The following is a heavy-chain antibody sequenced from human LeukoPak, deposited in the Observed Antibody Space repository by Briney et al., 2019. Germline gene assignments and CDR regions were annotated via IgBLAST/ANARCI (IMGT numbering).Heavy chain of an antibody. J-gene: IGHJ5*02. V-gene: IGHV5-51*01. Sequence: GESLKISCKGSGYSFTSYWSGWVRQMAGKGLEWMGIIYPGDSDTRYSPSFPGQVTISADKSISTAYLQWSSLKASDTAMYYCARMGSVYYGLGSLGGWFDPWGQGTLVTVSS. CDR1: GYSFTSYW. CDR2: IYPGDSDT. CDR3: ARMGSVYYGLGSLGGWFDP. D-gene: IGHD3-10*01.